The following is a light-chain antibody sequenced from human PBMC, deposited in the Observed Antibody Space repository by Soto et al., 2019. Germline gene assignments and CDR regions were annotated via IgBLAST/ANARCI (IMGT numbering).Light chain of an antibody. CDR1: SSNIGNSY. CDR3: ETWDSTLGAGV. V-gene: IGLV1-51*02. Sequence: QSVLTQPPSVSAASGQKVTISCSGSSSNIGNSYISWYQQLPGTAPKLLIYENNKRPSGIPDRFSGSKSGTSATLGITGLQTGDEADYYCETWDSTLGAGVFGGGTKLTVL. CDR2: ENN. J-gene: IGLJ3*02.